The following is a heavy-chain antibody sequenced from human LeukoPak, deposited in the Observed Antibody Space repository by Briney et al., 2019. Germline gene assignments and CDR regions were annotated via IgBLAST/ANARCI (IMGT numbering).Heavy chain of an antibody. J-gene: IGHJ4*02. CDR3: TRGLVV. V-gene: IGHV3-48*03. CDR2: IISGGTTI. CDR1: GFTFSEFE. D-gene: IGHD2-2*01. Sequence: QPGGSLRLSCAASGFTFSEFEMNWVRQAPGKGLEWVSDIISGGTTIFYADSVKGGVTISRDNAKNSLYLQMTRLRDADTAIYSCTRGLVVWGQGALVTASS.